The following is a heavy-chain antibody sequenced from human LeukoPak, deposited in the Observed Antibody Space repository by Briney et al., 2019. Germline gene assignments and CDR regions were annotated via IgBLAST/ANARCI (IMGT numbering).Heavy chain of an antibody. CDR2: IKQDGSEK. Sequence: GGSLRLSCVASGFTFSSYWMSWVRQAPGKGLEWVADIKQDGSEKYYVDSVKGRFTISRDNVKNSLYLQMNSLRAEDTAVYYCAELGITMIGGVWGKGTTVTISS. CDR3: AELGITMIGGV. J-gene: IGHJ6*04. CDR1: GFTFSSYW. V-gene: IGHV3-7*01. D-gene: IGHD3-10*02.